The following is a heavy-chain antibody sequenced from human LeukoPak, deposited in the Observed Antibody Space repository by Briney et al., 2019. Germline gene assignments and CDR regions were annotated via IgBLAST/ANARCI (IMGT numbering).Heavy chain of an antibody. V-gene: IGHV4-34*01. Sequence: PSETLSLTCAVYGGSFSGYYWSWIRQPPGKGLEWIGEINHSGSTNYNPSLKSRVTISVDTSKNQFSLKLSSVTAADTAVYYCARARRLYYYDSSYYFDYWGQGTLVTVS. D-gene: IGHD3-22*01. CDR1: GGSFSGYY. CDR2: INHSGST. J-gene: IGHJ4*02. CDR3: ARARRLYYYDSSYYFDY.